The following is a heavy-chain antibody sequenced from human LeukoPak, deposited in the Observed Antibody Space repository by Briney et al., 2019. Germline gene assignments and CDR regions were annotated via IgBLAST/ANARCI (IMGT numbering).Heavy chain of an antibody. J-gene: IGHJ4*02. D-gene: IGHD5-24*01. CDR1: GYTFTGYY. CDR3: ARKGLASNVPFDY. CDR2: INPNSGGT. V-gene: IGHV1-2*06. Sequence: ASVKVSCKASGYTFTGYYMHWVRQAPGQGLEWMGRINPNSGGTNYAQKFQGRVTMTRDTSISTAYMELSRLRSDDTAVYYCARKGLASNVPFDYWGQGTLVTVSS.